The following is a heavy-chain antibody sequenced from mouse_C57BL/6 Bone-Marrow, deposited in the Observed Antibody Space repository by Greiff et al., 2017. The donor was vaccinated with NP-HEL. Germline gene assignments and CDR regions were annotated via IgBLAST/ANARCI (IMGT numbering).Heavy chain of an antibody. CDR3: APLLRYP. J-gene: IGHJ1*03. Sequence: LVESGAELARPGASVKMSCKASGYTFTSYTMHWVKQRPGQGLEWIGYINPSSGYTKYNQKFKDKATLTADKSSSTAYMQLSSLTSEDSAVYYCAPLLRYPWGTGTTVTVSS. D-gene: IGHD1-1*01. CDR1: GYTFTSYT. V-gene: IGHV1-4*01. CDR2: INPSSGYT.